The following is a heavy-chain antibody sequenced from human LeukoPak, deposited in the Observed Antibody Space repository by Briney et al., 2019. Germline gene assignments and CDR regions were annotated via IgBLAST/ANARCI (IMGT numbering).Heavy chain of an antibody. Sequence: SVKVSCKASGYTFTSYGISWVRQAPGQGLEWMGGIIPIFGTANYAQKFQGRVTITADKSTSTAYMELSSLRSEDTAVYYCARSSVVAAAGPYYFDYWGQGTLVTVSS. CDR1: GYTFTSYG. V-gene: IGHV1-69*06. D-gene: IGHD6-13*01. CDR3: ARSSVVAAAGPYYFDY. J-gene: IGHJ4*02. CDR2: IIPIFGTA.